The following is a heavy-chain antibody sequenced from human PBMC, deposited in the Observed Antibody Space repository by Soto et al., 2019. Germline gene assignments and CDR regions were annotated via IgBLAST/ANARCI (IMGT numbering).Heavy chain of an antibody. D-gene: IGHD5-18*01. J-gene: IGHJ6*02. CDR2: MNPNSGNT. Sequence: ASVKVSCKASGYTFTSYDINWVRQATGQGLEWMGWMNPNSGNTGYAQKFQSRVTMTRNTSISTAYMELSSLRSEDTAVYYCARGMWGAAMVIGYYYGMDVWGQGTTVTVSS. CDR3: ARGMWGAAMVIGYYYGMDV. V-gene: IGHV1-8*01. CDR1: GYTFTSYD.